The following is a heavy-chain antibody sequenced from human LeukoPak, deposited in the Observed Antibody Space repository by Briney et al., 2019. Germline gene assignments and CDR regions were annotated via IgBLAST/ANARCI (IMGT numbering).Heavy chain of an antibody. CDR3: ARRKVRAVRPYYFDY. D-gene: IGHD2-2*01. CDR2: ITSSSSYI. V-gene: IGHV3-21*01. J-gene: IGHJ4*02. CDR1: GFTFSSYS. Sequence: GGSLRLSCAASGFTFSSYSMNWVRQAPGQGLEWVSSITSSSSYIYYADSVKGRFTISRDNAKNSLYLQMSSLRAEDTAVYYCARRKVRAVRPYYFDYWGQGTLVTVSS.